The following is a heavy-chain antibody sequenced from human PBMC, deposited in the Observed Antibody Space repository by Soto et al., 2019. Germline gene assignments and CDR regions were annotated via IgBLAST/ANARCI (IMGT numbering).Heavy chain of an antibody. CDR1: GFTFSSYS. D-gene: IGHD3-16*01. CDR3: AKALRADSDY. V-gene: IGHV3-23*01. CDR2: ISGSGGST. J-gene: IGHJ4*02. Sequence: PVGSLRLSCAASGFTFSSYSMTWVRQAPGKGLEWVSTISGSGGSTYYADSVKGRFTISRDNSKNTLYLQMNSLSAEDTAVYYCAKALRADSDYWGQGTLVTVSS.